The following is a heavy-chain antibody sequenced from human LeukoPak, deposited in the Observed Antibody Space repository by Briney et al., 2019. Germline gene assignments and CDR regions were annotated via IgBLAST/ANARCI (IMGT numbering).Heavy chain of an antibody. CDR1: GFTFSSYA. CDR2: MSYDGSNK. Sequence: GGSLRLSCAASGFTFSSYAMHWVRQAPGKGLEWVAVMSYDGSNKYYADSVKGRFTISRDNSKNTLYLQMNSLRAEDTAVYYCARGDSSGYYAAGGSRVDYWGQGTLVTVSS. V-gene: IGHV3-30*04. J-gene: IGHJ4*02. CDR3: ARGDSSGYYAAGGSRVDY. D-gene: IGHD3-22*01.